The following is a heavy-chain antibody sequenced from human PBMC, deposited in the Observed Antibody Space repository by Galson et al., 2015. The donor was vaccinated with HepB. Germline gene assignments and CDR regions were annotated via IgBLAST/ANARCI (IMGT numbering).Heavy chain of an antibody. CDR1: GFTFSDYY. Sequence: SLRLSCAASGFTFSDYYMEWVRQAPGKGLEWVGRVRHNARRYTTAYVASVAGRFTLSRDDSKNSLYLQMDSLKTEDTAVYYCSRTLPGIDLDYWGQGTLVTVSS. D-gene: IGHD3-3*02. V-gene: IGHV3-72*01. J-gene: IGHJ4*02. CDR3: SRTLPGIDLDY. CDR2: VRHNARRYTT.